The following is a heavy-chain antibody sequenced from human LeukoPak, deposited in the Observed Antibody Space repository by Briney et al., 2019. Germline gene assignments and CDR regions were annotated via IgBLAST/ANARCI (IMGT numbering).Heavy chain of an antibody. CDR1: GFTFSNYG. D-gene: IGHD2-8*02. Sequence: GRSLRLSCAASGFTFSNYGMHWVRQAPGKGLEWVAVIWYDGSNTYYADSVKGRFTISRDNSKNTLFLQMNSLGAEDTAVYYCARDRTTGYRLPVDYWGQGTLVTVSS. CDR3: ARDRTTGYRLPVDY. J-gene: IGHJ4*02. CDR2: IWYDGSNT. V-gene: IGHV3-33*01.